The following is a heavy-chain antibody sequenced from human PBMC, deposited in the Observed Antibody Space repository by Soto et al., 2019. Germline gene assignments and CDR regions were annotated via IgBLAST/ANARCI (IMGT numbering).Heavy chain of an antibody. CDR1: GYTFTSYG. J-gene: IGHJ6*02. Sequence: ASVKVSCKASGYTFTSYGISWVRQAPGQGLEWMGWISAYNGNTNYAQKLQGRVTMTTDTSTSTAYMELRSLRSDDTAVYYCARNMVRGVKSDYYYYGMDVWGQGTTVTVSS. D-gene: IGHD3-10*01. V-gene: IGHV1-18*01. CDR3: ARNMVRGVKSDYYYYGMDV. CDR2: ISAYNGNT.